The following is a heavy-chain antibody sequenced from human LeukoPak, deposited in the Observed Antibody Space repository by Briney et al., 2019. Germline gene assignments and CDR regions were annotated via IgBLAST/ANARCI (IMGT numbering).Heavy chain of an antibody. Sequence: ASVKVSCKASGGTFSSYAISWVRQAPGQGLEWMGGIIPIFGTANYAQKFQGRVTITTDESTSTAYMELSSLRSEDTAVYYCASTSGGYLLDYWGQGTLATVSS. CDR3: ASTSGGYLLDY. CDR1: GGTFSSYA. V-gene: IGHV1-69*05. D-gene: IGHD2-15*01. J-gene: IGHJ4*02. CDR2: IIPIFGTA.